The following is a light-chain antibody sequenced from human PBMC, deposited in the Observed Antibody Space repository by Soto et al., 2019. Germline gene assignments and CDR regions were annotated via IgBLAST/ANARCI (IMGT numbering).Light chain of an antibody. Sequence: DIQMTQSPSTLSASVGDRVTITCRASQTISNWLAWYQQKPGKAPKVLIFDASTLDGGVPSRFSGRRSGTDFTLTNSSLQPSDFATYYCQQYNTYPLTFGGGTKVEI. V-gene: IGKV1-5*01. CDR2: DAS. CDR1: QTISNW. CDR3: QQYNTYPLT. J-gene: IGKJ4*01.